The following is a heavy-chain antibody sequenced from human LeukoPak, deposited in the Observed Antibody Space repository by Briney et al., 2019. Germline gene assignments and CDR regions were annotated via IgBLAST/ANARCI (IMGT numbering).Heavy chain of an antibody. V-gene: IGHV3-7*03. CDR1: GFALSSHW. J-gene: IGHJ6*02. CDR3: ARNNGKDV. CDR2: VNRDGSET. Sequence: GGSLRLSCAASGFALSSHWMTWVRQVPGRGPEWVANVNRDGSETYYLDSVKGRFTISKDNAKNSLYLQMNSLRAEDTALYHCARNNGKDVWGQRTTVIVSS.